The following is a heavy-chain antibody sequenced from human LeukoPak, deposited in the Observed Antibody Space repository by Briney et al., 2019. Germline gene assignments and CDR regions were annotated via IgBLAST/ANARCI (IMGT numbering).Heavy chain of an antibody. V-gene: IGHV3-23*01. D-gene: IGHD2-2*01. CDR1: GFTFSNYA. CDR3: AKVPSPPRWSNDEDY. CDR2: IRGNGGTT. J-gene: IGHJ4*02. Sequence: TGGSLRLSCAASGFTFSNYAMSWVRQAPGKGLEWVSAIRGNGGTTYDADSVKGRFTISRDNSKNTLYLQMNSLRAEDTAVYYCAKVPSPPRWSNDEDYWGQGTLVTVSS.